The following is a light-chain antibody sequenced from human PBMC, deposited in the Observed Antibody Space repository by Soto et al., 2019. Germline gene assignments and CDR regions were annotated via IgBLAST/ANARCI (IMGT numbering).Light chain of an antibody. J-gene: IGKJ1*01. V-gene: IGKV1-8*01. CDR3: QQFYNYPRT. CDR1: QDIGTY. Sequence: AIRMTQSPSSFSASTGNRFSITCRATQDIGTYLAWYQQIPGKAPKLLIYDASTLQTGVPSRFRGSGSGTDFTLTISYLQSEDFGTYYCQQFYNYPRTFGHGTKVDIK. CDR2: DAS.